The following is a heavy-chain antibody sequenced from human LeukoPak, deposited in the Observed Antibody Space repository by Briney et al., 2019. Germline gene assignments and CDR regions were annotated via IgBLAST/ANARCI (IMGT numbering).Heavy chain of an antibody. Sequence: SETLSLTCAVSGGSISSSNWWSWVRPPPGKGLEWIGEIYHSGSTNYNPSLKSRVTISVDKSKNQLSLKLSSVTAADTAVYYCARAPGEGGYYFDYWGQGTLVTVSS. D-gene: IGHD1-26*01. J-gene: IGHJ4*02. CDR3: ARAPGEGGYYFDY. CDR1: GGSISSSNW. CDR2: IYHSGST. V-gene: IGHV4-4*02.